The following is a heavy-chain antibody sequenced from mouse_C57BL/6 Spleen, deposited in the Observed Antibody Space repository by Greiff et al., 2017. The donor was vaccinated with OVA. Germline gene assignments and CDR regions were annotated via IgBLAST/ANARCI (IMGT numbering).Heavy chain of an antibody. J-gene: IGHJ2*01. CDR3: ARFERTYYFDY. V-gene: IGHV1-4*01. CDR1: GYTFTSYT. Sequence: VQLQQSGAELARPGASVKMSCKASGYTFTSYTMHWVKQRPGQGLEWIGYINPSSGYTKYKQKFKDKATFTADKSSSTAYMQLSSLTSEDSAVYYCARFERTYYFDYWGQGTTLTVSS. CDR2: INPSSGYT.